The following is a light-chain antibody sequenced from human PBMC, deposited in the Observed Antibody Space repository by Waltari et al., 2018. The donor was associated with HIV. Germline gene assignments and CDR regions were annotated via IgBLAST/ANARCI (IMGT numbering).Light chain of an antibody. J-gene: IGLJ3*02. Sequence: QSALTQPASVSGSPGQSIPISCTGTRSDVGGYNYVSWYQHHPGKAPKRVIYEVSNRPSGVSNRFSGFKSANTASLTISGLQAEDEGDYYCSSYTSSRTWVFGGGTKLTVL. CDR3: SSYTSSRTWV. CDR2: EVS. CDR1: RSDVGGYNY. V-gene: IGLV2-14*01.